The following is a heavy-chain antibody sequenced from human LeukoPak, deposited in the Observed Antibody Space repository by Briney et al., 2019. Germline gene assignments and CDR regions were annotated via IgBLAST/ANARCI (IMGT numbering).Heavy chain of an antibody. D-gene: IGHD4-17*01. Sequence: GGSLRPSCAASGFTFSDYYMSWIRQAPGKGLEWVANIKQDGSEKYHVDSVKGRFTISRDNAKNSLYLQMNSLRAEDTAVYYCARAETTVTTYYYYYGMDVWGQGTTVTVSS. CDR1: GFTFSDYY. CDR2: IKQDGSEK. CDR3: ARAETTVTTYYYYYGMDV. V-gene: IGHV3-7*01. J-gene: IGHJ6*02.